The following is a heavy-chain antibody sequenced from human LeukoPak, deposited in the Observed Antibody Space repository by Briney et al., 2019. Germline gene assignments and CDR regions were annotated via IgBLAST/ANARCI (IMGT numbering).Heavy chain of an antibody. Sequence: PGGSLRLSCAASGFTFSSYGMHWVRQAPGKGLEWVAVIWYDGSNKYYADSVKGRFTISRDNSKNTLYLQMNSLRAEDTAVYYCARLAGPYSSSWYYGYWGQGTLVTVSS. J-gene: IGHJ4*02. CDR1: GFTFSSYG. V-gene: IGHV3-33*01. D-gene: IGHD6-13*01. CDR3: ARLAGPYSSSWYYGY. CDR2: IWYDGSNK.